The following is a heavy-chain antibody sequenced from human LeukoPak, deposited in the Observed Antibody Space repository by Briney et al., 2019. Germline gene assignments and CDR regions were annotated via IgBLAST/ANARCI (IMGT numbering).Heavy chain of an antibody. CDR3: ARDGGAAADWYFDL. CDR2: IYHSGST. CDR1: GYSISSGYY. J-gene: IGHJ2*01. V-gene: IGHV4-38-2*02. D-gene: IGHD6-13*01. Sequence: PSETLSLTCTVSGYSISSGYYWGWIRQPPGKGLEWIGSIYHSGSTYYNPSLKSRVTISVDTSKNQFSLKLSSVTAADTAVYYCARDGGAAADWYFDLWGRGTLVTVSS.